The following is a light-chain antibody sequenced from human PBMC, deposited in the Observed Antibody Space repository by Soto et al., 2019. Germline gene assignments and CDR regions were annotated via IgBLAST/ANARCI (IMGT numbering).Light chain of an antibody. CDR3: QQYRGKPFT. CDR1: QSIDSW. V-gene: IGKV1-5*01. CDR2: DAS. Sequence: DIQMTQSPSTLSASVGDRVTIACRASQSIDSWLAWYQQKPGKAPKFLIYDASDLESGVPSRRSGSGSGTEFTLTISSLQPDDFATYYCQQYRGKPFTFGQGTKVEIK. J-gene: IGKJ2*01.